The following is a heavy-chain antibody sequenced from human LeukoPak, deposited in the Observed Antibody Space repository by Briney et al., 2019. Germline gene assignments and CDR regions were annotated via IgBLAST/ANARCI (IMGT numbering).Heavy chain of an antibody. CDR2: IYHSGST. CDR3: ARARREMVDY. CDR1: GYSISSGYY. D-gene: IGHD5-24*01. V-gene: IGHV4-38-2*01. Sequence: SETLSLTCAVSGYSISSGYYWGWIRQPPGKGLEWIGSIYHSGSTYYNPSLRSRVTISVDTSKNQFSLKLSSVTAADTAVYYCARARREMVDYWGQGTLVTVSS. J-gene: IGHJ4*02.